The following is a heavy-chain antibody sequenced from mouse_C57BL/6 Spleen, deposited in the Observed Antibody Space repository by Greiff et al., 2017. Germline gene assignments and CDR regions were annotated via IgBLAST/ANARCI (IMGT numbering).Heavy chain of an antibody. D-gene: IGHD2-4*01. J-gene: IGHJ1*03. Sequence: QVQLQQSGAELVKPGASVKISCKASGYAFSSYWMNWVKQRPGKGLAWIGQIYPGDGDTNYNGKFKGKATLTADKSSSTAYMQLSSLTSEDSAVYFCARGNYDYGYFDVWGTGTTVTVSS. CDR3: ARGNYDYGYFDV. CDR2: IYPGDGDT. V-gene: IGHV1-80*01. CDR1: GYAFSSYW.